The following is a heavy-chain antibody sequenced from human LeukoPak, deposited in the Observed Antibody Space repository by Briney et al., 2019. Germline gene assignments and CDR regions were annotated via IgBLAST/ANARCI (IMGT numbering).Heavy chain of an antibody. CDR2: IPYSGSN. CDR1: GGSLSTYY. J-gene: IGHJ4*02. Sequence: SETLSLTCTVSGGSLSTYYWSWIRQPPGKGLEWIGYIPYSGSNNYNPSLKSRVTISLDTSKNQFALKLSSVTAADTAVYYCARSIIGTRSKFDYWGQGTLVTVSS. CDR3: ARSIIGTRSKFDY. V-gene: IGHV4-59*08. D-gene: IGHD1/OR15-1a*01.